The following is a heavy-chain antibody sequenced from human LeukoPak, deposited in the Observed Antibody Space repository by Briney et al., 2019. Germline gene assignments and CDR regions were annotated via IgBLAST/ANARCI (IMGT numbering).Heavy chain of an antibody. D-gene: IGHD6-19*01. CDR3: ARAEPYSSGWDFDY. CDR2: INPNSGGT. CDR1: GYTFTGYY. Sequence: ASVKVSCKASGYTFTGYYMHWVRQAPGQGLEWMGWINPNSGGTNYAQKFQGRVTMTRDTSISTAYMELSRLRSDDTAVYYCARAEPYSSGWDFDYWGQGTLVTVSS. J-gene: IGHJ4*02. V-gene: IGHV1-2*02.